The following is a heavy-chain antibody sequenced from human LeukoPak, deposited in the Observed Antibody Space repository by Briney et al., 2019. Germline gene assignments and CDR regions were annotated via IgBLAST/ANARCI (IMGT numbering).Heavy chain of an antibody. Sequence: SVKVSCKASGGTFSSYAISWVRQAPGQGLEWMGRIIPILGIANYAQKFQGRVTITADKSTSTAYVELSSLRSEDTAVYYCARGPHTTPGGNFDYGGQGTLVTVSS. CDR2: IIPILGIA. CDR1: GGTFSSYA. D-gene: IGHD1-1*01. J-gene: IGHJ4*02. CDR3: ARGPHTTPGGNFDY. V-gene: IGHV1-69*04.